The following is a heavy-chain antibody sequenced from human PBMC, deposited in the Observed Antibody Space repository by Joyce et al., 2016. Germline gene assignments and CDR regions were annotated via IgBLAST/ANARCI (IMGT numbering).Heavy chain of an antibody. CDR1: GFTVSNNY. V-gene: IGHV3-53*01. Sequence: EVQLVESGGGLIQPGGSLGLSCAASGFTVSNNYMTWFRQAPGKGLEWVSFIYSGGDTNYETYVKGRFTISRDNNTLYRQMNSLRVEDTAVYYCARVPGFHWGQGTLVTVSP. J-gene: IGHJ4*02. CDR3: ARVPGFH. CDR2: IYSGGDT.